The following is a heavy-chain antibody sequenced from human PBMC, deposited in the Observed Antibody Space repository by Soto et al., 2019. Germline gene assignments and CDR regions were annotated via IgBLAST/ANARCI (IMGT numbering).Heavy chain of an antibody. Sequence: GSLRLSGAASVFTFSSYCMSWVRQAPGKGLEWVANIKQDGSEKYYVDSVKGRFTISRDNAKNTLYLQMNSLRAEDTAVYYCAKEGSGGAYYYGMDVWGQGTTVTVSS. CDR2: IKQDGSEK. D-gene: IGHD6-19*01. CDR3: AKEGSGGAYYYGMDV. V-gene: IGHV3-7*03. J-gene: IGHJ6*02. CDR1: VFTFSSYC.